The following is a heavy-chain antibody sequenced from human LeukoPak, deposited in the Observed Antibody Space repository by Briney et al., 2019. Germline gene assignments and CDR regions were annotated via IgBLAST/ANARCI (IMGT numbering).Heavy chain of an antibody. Sequence: ASVKVSCKASGGTFSSYAISWVRQAPGQGLEWMGRIIPILGIANYAQKFQGRVTMTRDTSISTAYMELSRLRSDDTAVYYCARGGITIFGVVPQAFDYWGQGTLVTVSS. J-gene: IGHJ4*02. CDR1: GGTFSSYA. V-gene: IGHV1-69*04. CDR2: IIPILGIA. D-gene: IGHD3-3*01. CDR3: ARGGITIFGVVPQAFDY.